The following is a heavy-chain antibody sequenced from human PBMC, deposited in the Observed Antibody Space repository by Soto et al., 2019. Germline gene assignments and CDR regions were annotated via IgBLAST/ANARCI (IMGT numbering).Heavy chain of an antibody. CDR2: INHRGSI. CDR1: GGSFSGYY. D-gene: IGHD2-15*01. CDR3: ARGSRMRIPAASGRDYYYHGLDV. V-gene: IGHV4-34*01. Sequence: QVQLQQWGAGLLKPSETLSLNCAVYGGSFSGYYWSGIRQPPGKGLEWIGEINHRGSINYNPSLKSRVTISVDTSKNQCSLELNSVAAADTAVFYCARGSRMRIPAASGRDYYYHGLDVWGQGTAVTVSS. J-gene: IGHJ6*02.